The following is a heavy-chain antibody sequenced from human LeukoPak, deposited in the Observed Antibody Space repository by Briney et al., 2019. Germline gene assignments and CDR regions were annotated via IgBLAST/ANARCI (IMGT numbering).Heavy chain of an antibody. V-gene: IGHV1-8*03. J-gene: IGHJ4*02. D-gene: IGHD2-21*02. Sequence: ASLKVSCKASGYTFTNYHINWVRQAPGQGLEWMGWINPNTGDRGYAQKFQGRVSITSDTSISTAYMELGSPRSEDTAVYFCARTASLTASGYDYWGQGTLVTVSS. CDR1: GYTFTNYH. CDR3: ARTASLTASGYDY. CDR2: INPNTGDR.